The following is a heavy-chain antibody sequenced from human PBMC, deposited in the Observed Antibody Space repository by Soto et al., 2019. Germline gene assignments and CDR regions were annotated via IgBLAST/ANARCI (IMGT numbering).Heavy chain of an antibody. D-gene: IGHD5-18*01. CDR3: ATGSPHKYSCRELGNYYGMDV. CDR2: FDPEDGET. Sequence: ASVKVSCKVSGYTLTELSMHWVRQAPGKGLEWMGGFDPEDGETIYAQKFQGRVTMTEDTSTDTAYMELSSLRSEDTAVYYCATGSPHKYSCRELGNYYGMDVWGQGTTVTVSS. V-gene: IGHV1-24*01. CDR1: GYTLTELS. J-gene: IGHJ6*02.